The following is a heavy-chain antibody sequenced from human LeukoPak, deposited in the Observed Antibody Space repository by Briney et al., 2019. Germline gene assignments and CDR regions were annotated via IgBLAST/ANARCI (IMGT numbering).Heavy chain of an antibody. CDR2: IHHSGST. CDR3: SRLFVRGVLSKYGFDV. V-gene: IGHV4-34*01. Sequence: SETLSLTCAVSGESFSDYYWTWIRQPPGEGLEWIGEIHHSGSTNYNPSLESRVTISVDTSKNQFSLNLTSVTAADTAIYYCSRLFVRGVLSKYGFDVWGQGTTVIVSS. D-gene: IGHD3-10*01. J-gene: IGHJ6*02. CDR1: GESFSDYY.